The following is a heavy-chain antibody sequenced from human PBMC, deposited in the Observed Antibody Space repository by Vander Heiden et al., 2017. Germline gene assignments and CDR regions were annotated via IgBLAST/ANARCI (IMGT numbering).Heavy chain of an antibody. CDR1: GGSIRSGGYY. J-gene: IGHJ4*02. V-gene: IGHV4-31*03. CDR3: ARAKYYYGSGNYFDY. Sequence: QVQLQESGPGLVKPSQTLSLTCTVSGGSIRSGGYYWSWIRQHPGKGLEWIGYIYYSGSTCYNPSLKSRVTISVDTSKNQFSLKLSSVTAADTAVYYCARAKYYYGSGNYFDYWGQGTLVTVSS. D-gene: IGHD3-10*01. CDR2: IYYSGST.